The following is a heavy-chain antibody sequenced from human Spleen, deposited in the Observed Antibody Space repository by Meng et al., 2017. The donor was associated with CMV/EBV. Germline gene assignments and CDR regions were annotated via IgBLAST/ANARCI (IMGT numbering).Heavy chain of an antibody. CDR1: GYTFTGYY. CDR3: ARGYDFWLAPYYFDY. Sequence: QVQLVQSGAEVKKPGASVKVSCKASGYTFTGYYMHWVRQAPGQGLEWMGWINPNSGGTNYAQKFQGRVTMTRDTSISKAYMELSRLRSDEPAVYYCARGYDFWLAPYYFDYWGQGTLVTVSS. D-gene: IGHD3-3*01. CDR2: INPNSGGT. V-gene: IGHV1-2*02. J-gene: IGHJ4*02.